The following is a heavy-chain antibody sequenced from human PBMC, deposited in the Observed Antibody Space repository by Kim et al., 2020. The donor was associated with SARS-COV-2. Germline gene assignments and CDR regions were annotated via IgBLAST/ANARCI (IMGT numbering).Heavy chain of an antibody. Sequence: SETLSLTCAVYGGSFSGYYWSWIRQPPGKGLEWIGEINHSGSTNYNPSLKSRVTISVDTSKNQFSLKLSSVTAADTAVYYCARGVYSYGYRYFDYWGQGTLVTVSS. CDR3: ARGVYSYGYRYFDY. CDR2: INHSGST. V-gene: IGHV4-34*01. D-gene: IGHD5-18*01. CDR1: GGSFSGYY. J-gene: IGHJ4*02.